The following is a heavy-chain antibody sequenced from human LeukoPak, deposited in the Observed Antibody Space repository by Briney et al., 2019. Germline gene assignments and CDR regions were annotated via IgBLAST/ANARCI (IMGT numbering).Heavy chain of an antibody. CDR1: GYSFTTYW. V-gene: IGHV5-51*01. D-gene: IGHD3-10*01. Sequence: GESLQISCQGSGYSFTTYWIGWVRQVPGKGLECMGIIYPGDSDTRYSPSFQGQVTISADKSINTAYLQWSSLKASDTAMYYCARLGTYWSNYYFEYWGQGTLVTVSS. CDR2: IYPGDSDT. J-gene: IGHJ4*02. CDR3: ARLGTYWSNYYFEY.